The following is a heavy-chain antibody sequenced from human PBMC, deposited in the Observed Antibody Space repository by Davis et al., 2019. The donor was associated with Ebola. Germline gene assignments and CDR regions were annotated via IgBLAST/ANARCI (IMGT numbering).Heavy chain of an antibody. CDR3: ARDITVGAFSLDH. CDR1: GFTFTDYY. D-gene: IGHD1-26*01. CDR2: ISDSGAFT. Sequence: GESLKISCAASGFTFTDYYMSWIRQAPGKGLEWVSLISDSGAFTYYADSVKGRFTISRDNAKNSRFLQMNSLRDEDTAVYYCARDITVGAFSLDHWGQGTLVTVSS. V-gene: IGHV3-11*06. J-gene: IGHJ4*02.